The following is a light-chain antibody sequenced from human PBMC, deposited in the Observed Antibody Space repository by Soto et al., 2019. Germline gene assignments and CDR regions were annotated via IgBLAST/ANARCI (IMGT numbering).Light chain of an antibody. CDR1: SSDIGDYNY. V-gene: IGLV2-8*01. CDR2: EVS. Sequence: QSVLTQPPSASGSPGQSVTISCTGTSSDIGDYNYVSWYQQHPGKAPKLMIYEVSERPSGVPDRFSGSKSGNTASLTVSGLQAEDEADYYCSSYAGSNNLVFGGGTKLTVL. CDR3: SSYAGSNNLV. J-gene: IGLJ2*01.